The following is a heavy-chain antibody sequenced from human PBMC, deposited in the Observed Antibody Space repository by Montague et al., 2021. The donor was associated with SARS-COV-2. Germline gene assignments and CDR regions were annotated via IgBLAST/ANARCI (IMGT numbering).Heavy chain of an antibody. D-gene: IGHD2-15*01. V-gene: IGHV6-1*01. Sequence: CAISGDSVFTNSGTWNWVRLSPSRGLEWLGRTYYRSEWYSDYSVSVKSRISINPDTSKNQFSLQLNSVTPEDTAVYYCARAERGSCGDGNCYQYFFNYWGQGTPVTVSS. CDR2: TYYRSEWYS. J-gene: IGHJ4*02. CDR1: GDSVFTNSGT. CDR3: ARAERGSCGDGNCYQYFFNY.